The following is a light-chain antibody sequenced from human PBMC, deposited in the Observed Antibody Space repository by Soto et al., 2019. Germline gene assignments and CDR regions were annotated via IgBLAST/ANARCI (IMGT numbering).Light chain of an antibody. V-gene: IGLV2-8*01. Sequence: QSALTQPPSASESPGQSVTISCSGTIGDVGGYYYVSWYQHHPGRAPKLLIYDVDKRPPGVPSRFSGSKSGNTASLTVSGLQADDEADYYCLSYGGNNIYVFGTGTKLTVL. CDR2: DVD. CDR3: LSYGGNNIYV. CDR1: IGDVGGYYY. J-gene: IGLJ1*01.